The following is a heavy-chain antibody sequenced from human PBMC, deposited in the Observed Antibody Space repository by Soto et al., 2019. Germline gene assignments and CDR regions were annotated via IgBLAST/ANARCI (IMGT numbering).Heavy chain of an antibody. J-gene: IGHJ4*02. V-gene: IGHV1-69*13. Sequence: GAPVKVSFKASGGTFGSQAISWVRQAPGQGLEWRGGIIPIFGTANYEKKFQGRVTITADESTSTAYRELSSLRSEDRAVYYCARVREVGYSYGPAYYFDYWGKGTLVTVSS. D-gene: IGHD5-18*01. CDR1: GGTFGSQA. CDR2: IIPIFGTA. CDR3: ARVREVGYSYGPAYYFDY.